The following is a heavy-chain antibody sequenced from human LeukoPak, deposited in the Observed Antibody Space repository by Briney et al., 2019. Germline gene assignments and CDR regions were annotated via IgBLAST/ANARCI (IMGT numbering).Heavy chain of an antibody. CDR3: TRVPYGDYWSSDY. J-gene: IGHJ4*02. CDR1: GFTFNNYW. V-gene: IGHV3-7*01. CDR2: IKHDEIEK. Sequence: GGSLRLSCAASGFTFNNYWMSWVRQAPGKGLEWVANIKHDEIEKYYVDSVKGRFTISRDNAKNSVFLQMNSLRVEDTAIYYCTRVPYGDYWSSDYWGQGTLVTVPS. D-gene: IGHD4-17*01.